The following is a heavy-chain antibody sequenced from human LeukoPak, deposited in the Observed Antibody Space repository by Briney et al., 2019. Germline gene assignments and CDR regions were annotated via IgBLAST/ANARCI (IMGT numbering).Heavy chain of an antibody. V-gene: IGHV4-59*12. CDR1: GGSISSYY. CDR2: IYYSGST. Sequence: PSETLSLTCTVSGGSISSYYWSWIRQPPGKGLEWIGYIYYSGSTYYNPSLKSRVTISVDTSKNQFSLKLSSVTAADTAVYYCARIGGGSPFDYWGQGTLVTVSS. D-gene: IGHD1-26*01. CDR3: ARIGGGSPFDY. J-gene: IGHJ4*02.